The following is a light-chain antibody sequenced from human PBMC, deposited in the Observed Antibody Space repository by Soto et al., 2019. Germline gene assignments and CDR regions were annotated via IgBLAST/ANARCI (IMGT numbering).Light chain of an antibody. CDR2: GAS. V-gene: IGKV3-20*01. CDR1: QTVISSS. CDR3: QQYDSSQYT. J-gene: IGKJ2*01. Sequence: EIVLTQSPGTLSLSPGERATLSCRASQTVISSSLAWYQQKPGQAPRLLIYGASSRATGIPDRFSGSGSGTDFTLTISRLVPEDFAVYYCQQYDSSQYTFGQGTKAEIK.